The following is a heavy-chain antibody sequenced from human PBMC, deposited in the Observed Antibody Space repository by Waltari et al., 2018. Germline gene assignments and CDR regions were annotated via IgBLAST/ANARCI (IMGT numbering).Heavy chain of an antibody. J-gene: IGHJ4*02. D-gene: IGHD4-17*01. CDR2: YSGK. V-gene: IGHV4-59*01. Sequence: QVQLQESGPGLIKPSETLSLTCTVLGDSMSDYYWSWIRVAPGKGLEWIGYSGKKYNPSLKGRVTISLDTSKNQFSLTMTSVTAADTAMYYCVRSYTVTTSPIAGYWGRGALVTVSS. CDR3: VRSYTVTTSPIAGY. CDR1: GDSMSDYY.